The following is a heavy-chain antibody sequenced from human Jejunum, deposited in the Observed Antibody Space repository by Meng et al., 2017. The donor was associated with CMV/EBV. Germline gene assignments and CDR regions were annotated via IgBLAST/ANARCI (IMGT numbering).Heavy chain of an antibody. J-gene: IGHJ5*02. D-gene: IGHD6-19*01. CDR1: TFRRYG. CDR3: GKDLNSSGWSPRNPMGS. V-gene: IGHV3-30*02. CDR2: IRYDGEKI. Sequence: TFRRYGIHWVRQAPGKWLEWVAFIRYDGEKIHFADSVKGRFTISRDNSKNTVYLEMNSLRSEDTAVYFCGKDLNSSGWSPRNPMGSWGQGTLVTVSS.